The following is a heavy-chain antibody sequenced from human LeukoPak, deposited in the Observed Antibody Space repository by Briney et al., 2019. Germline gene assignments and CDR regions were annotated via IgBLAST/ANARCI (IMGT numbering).Heavy chain of an antibody. CDR3: TRAYWIGFHFDS. CDR2: IYYSGTT. CDR1: GGSISSGDYF. Sequence: SETLSLTCSVSGGSISSGDYFWTWIRQPPGKGLEYIGYIYYSGTTYYNPSLKSRVTMSVDMSANQFSLRLTSVSAADTAVYYCTRAYWIGFHFDSWGQGILVSVSS. D-gene: IGHD3-3*01. J-gene: IGHJ4*02. V-gene: IGHV4-30-4*01.